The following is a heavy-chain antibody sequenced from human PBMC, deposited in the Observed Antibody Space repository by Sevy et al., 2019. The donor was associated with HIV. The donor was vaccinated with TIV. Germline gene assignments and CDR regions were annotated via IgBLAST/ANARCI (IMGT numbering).Heavy chain of an antibody. CDR3: VRSDCGTDCRVLDC. V-gene: IGHV3-30-3*01. J-gene: IGHJ4*02. CDR1: GFTFTSYT. Sequence: GGSLRLSCAASGFTFTSYTMHWVRQAPGKGLEWVAYMSYDGRYKDYADSVKGRFTISRDNSKNTLYLQMDSLRPEDTALYYCVRSDCGTDCRVLDCWGQGTLVTVSS. CDR2: MSYDGRYK. D-gene: IGHD2-21*02.